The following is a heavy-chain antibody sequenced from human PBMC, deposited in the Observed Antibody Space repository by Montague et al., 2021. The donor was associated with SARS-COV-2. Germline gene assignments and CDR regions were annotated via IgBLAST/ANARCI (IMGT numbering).Heavy chain of an antibody. Sequence: SETLSLTCTVSDGSISSDNYNWSWLRPPPGQGLEWIISHYYITSTYTYPYLKSRVTLSVDTSENHFPLKLISVTAADTAVYSCTRESSSGWDWGQGTLVTVSS. V-gene: IGHV4-39*06. CDR1: DGSISSDNYN. J-gene: IGHJ4*02. D-gene: IGHD6-19*01. CDR3: TRESSSGWD. CDR2: HYYITST.